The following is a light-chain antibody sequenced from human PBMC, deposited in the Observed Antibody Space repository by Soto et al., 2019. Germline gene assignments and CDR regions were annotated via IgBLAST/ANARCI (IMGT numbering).Light chain of an antibody. CDR1: SSKIGNNP. CDR3: GSWDRSLRGLV. V-gene: IGLV1-51*01. CDR2: DNN. Sequence: QSVLTQPHSVSAAPGPKVTVSCSGRSSKIGNNPVSWYQHLPGTAPKVLIYDNNKRPSGIPDRFSGSKSATSATLDITGRQTGEEADYFCGSWDRSLRGLVFGGGTKLTVL. J-gene: IGLJ3*02.